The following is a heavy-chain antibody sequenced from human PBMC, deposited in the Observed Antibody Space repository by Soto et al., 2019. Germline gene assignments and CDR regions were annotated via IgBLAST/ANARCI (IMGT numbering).Heavy chain of an antibody. D-gene: IGHD1-26*01. CDR3: ARSGSYSWLPY. Sequence: EVLLLESGGGLVQPGGSLRLSCAASGFTFSSYAVSWVRQAPGKGLEWVSSISGGAGSTYYADSVKGRFTISRDNSKNTLYLQMNSLRAEDTAVYYCARSGSYSWLPYWGQGTLVTVSS. CDR2: ISGGAGST. CDR1: GFTFSSYA. J-gene: IGHJ4*02. V-gene: IGHV3-23*01.